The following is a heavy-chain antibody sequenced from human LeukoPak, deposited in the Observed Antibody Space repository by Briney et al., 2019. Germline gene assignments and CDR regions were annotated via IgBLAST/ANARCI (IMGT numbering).Heavy chain of an antibody. V-gene: IGHV3-49*04. D-gene: IGHD3-10*01. J-gene: IGHJ6*03. Sequence: GGSLRLSCRGSGFTFGDFAMSWVHQAPGKGLEWVGFIRSKADGGTSTYAASVRGRFLISRDDSRSIAYLQMNSLQTEDTAVYYCCYSGSRYNQRLYYYYMDVWGKGTTVTISS. CDR1: GFTFGDFA. CDR3: CYSGSRYNQRLYYYYMDV. CDR2: IRSKADGGTS.